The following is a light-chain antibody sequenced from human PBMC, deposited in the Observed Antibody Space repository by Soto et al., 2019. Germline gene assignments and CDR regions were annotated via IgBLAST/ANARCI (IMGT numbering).Light chain of an antibody. J-gene: IGKJ3*01. CDR3: QQTYSTIFS. Sequence: DIQMTQSPSSLSASVVDRVTITCRASRSISSYLHWYTQQTGKAPKLLMYAASSLQSGVPSRFSGSGSGTYFTLPLSNLQPEDFATYYCQQTYSTIFSFGPGTKVDIK. CDR2: AAS. V-gene: IGKV1-39*01. CDR1: RSISSY.